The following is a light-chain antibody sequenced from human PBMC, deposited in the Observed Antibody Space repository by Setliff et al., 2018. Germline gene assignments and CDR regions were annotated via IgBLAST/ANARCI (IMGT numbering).Light chain of an antibody. CDR2: GAS. J-gene: IGKJ4*01. Sequence: IQLTQSPSSLSAHVGDRVTITCRASQGINSALAWYLQKPGRPPKLLIYGASNLESGVPPRFSGSGSGTDSTLTISSLQPEDFATYYCQQFSTSPLTFGGGTKVDIK. V-gene: IGKV1-13*02. CDR3: QQFSTSPLT. CDR1: QGINSA.